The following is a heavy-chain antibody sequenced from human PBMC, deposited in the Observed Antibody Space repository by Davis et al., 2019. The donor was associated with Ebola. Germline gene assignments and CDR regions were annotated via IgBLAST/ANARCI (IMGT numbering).Heavy chain of an antibody. CDR3: VKDGHASGSYYNGDPFYYYGLDV. V-gene: IGHV3-11*05. J-gene: IGHJ6*04. D-gene: IGHD3-10*01. CDR2: FSSSSSYT. CDR1: GFTFSDYY. Sequence: GESLKISCAASGFTFSDYYMSWIRQAPGKGLEWVSYFSSSSSYTNNADSVKGRFTISRDNAKNSLYLQMNSLRAEDTALYYCVKDGHASGSYYNGDPFYYYGLDVWGKGTTVTVSS.